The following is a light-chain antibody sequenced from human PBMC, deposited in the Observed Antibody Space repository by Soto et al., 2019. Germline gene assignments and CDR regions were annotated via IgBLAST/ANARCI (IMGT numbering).Light chain of an antibody. CDR3: QHSGAFRWT. CDR2: GAS. CDR1: QSINKAY. Sequence: EIVLTQSPGTLSLSPGDRATLSCRASQSINKAYFVWYQVTPGQAPRRLIYGASSRATGIPDRFSDRGFGTDFTLTISRLEPEDFAVYYCQHSGAFRWTFGQGTKVDIK. V-gene: IGKV3-20*01. J-gene: IGKJ1*01.